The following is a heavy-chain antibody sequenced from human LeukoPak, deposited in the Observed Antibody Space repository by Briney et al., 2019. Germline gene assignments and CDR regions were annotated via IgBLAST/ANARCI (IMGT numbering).Heavy chain of an antibody. CDR1: GFTFSSYG. D-gene: IGHD3-10*01. Sequence: PGGSLRLSCAASGFTFSSYGMSWVRQAPGKGLEWVSAISGSGGSTYYADSVKGRFTISRDNSKNTLYLQMNSLRAEDTAVYYCAKDSGTLYYYYYMDVWGKGTTVTVSS. J-gene: IGHJ6*03. CDR2: ISGSGGST. CDR3: AKDSGTLYYYYYMDV. V-gene: IGHV3-23*01.